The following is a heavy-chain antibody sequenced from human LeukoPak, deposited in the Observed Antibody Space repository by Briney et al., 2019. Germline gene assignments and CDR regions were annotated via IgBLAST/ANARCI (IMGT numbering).Heavy chain of an antibody. V-gene: IGHV1-2*02. Sequence: ASVKVSCRASGYTFTDYYLHWVRQAPGQGLEWMGWINPNIGDTNFAQKFQGRVTMTRDTFINTAYMELNRLTTDDTAVYYCAREDLYTYPLDFWGQGTLVTVSS. CDR1: GYTFTDYY. CDR2: INPNIGDT. CDR3: AREDLYTYPLDF. D-gene: IGHD5-24*01. J-gene: IGHJ1*01.